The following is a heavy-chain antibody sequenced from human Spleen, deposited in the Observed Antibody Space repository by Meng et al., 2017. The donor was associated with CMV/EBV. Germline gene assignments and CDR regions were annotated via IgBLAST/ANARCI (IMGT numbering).Heavy chain of an antibody. CDR3: VQGIVVVPAATYCYYYGMDV. CDR1: GFTFSDYY. Sequence: GGSLRLSCAASGFTFSDYYMSWIRQAPGKGLEWVSYISSSGSTIYYADSVKGRFTISRDNAKNSLYLQMNSLRAEDTAVYYCVQGIVVVPAATYCYYYGMDVWGQGTTVTVSS. V-gene: IGHV3-11*04. D-gene: IGHD2-2*01. CDR2: ISSSGSTI. J-gene: IGHJ6*02.